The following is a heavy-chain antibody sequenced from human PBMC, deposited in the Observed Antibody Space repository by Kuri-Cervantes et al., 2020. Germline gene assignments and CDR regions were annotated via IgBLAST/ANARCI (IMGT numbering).Heavy chain of an antibody. Sequence: GGSLRLSCAASGFTFSSNAMSWVRQAPGKGLEWVSAISGSGGSTYYADSVKGRFTISRDNAKNTLYLQMNRLRAEDTAVYYCARNLSSIGGSGYWGQGTLVTVSS. V-gene: IGHV3-23*01. D-gene: IGHD2-15*01. J-gene: IGHJ4*02. CDR3: ARNLSSIGGSGY. CDR2: ISGSGGST. CDR1: GFTFSSNA.